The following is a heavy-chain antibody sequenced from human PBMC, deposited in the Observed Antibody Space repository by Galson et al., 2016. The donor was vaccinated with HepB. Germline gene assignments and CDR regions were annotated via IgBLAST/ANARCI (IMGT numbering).Heavy chain of an antibody. CDR1: GSNFTNYW. CDR3: ARHPYSSSFDY. CDR2: IYPGDSDT. V-gene: IGHV5-51*01. J-gene: IGHJ4*02. Sequence: QSGAEVTKPGESLKISCQGSGSNFTNYWIGWVRQMPGKGLEWMGIIYPGDSDTRYSPSFQGQVTISADKSISTAYLQWSSLKASDTAMYYCARHPYSSSFDYWGQGTLVTVSS. D-gene: IGHD6-6*01.